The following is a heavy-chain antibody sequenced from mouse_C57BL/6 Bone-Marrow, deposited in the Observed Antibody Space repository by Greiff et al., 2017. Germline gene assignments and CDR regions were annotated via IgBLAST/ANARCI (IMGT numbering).Heavy chain of an antibody. CDR2: IYPCNGYT. J-gene: IGHJ3*01. Sequence: VQLQQSGAELVRPGASVTLSCKASGYTFTSYCMRWVKQRPGQGLVWIGEIYPCNGYTNYNQKFKSKATLTVDKSSSTSYMELSSLTAEDSAVYFCARGDDYCSLFAYWGQGTLVTVSA. CDR1: GYTFTSYC. CDR3: ARGDDYCSLFAY. V-gene: IGHV1-81*01. D-gene: IGHD2-13*01.